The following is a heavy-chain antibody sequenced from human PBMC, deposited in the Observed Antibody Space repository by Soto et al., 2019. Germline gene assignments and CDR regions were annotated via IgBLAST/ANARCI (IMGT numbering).Heavy chain of an antibody. CDR3: ATGMGASHGHFDN. D-gene: IGHD3-10*01. CDR1: VFPFGANA. V-gene: IGHV3-23*01. J-gene: IGHJ4*02. Sequence: PGGSLRLSCVVSVFPFGANAMSWVRHAPGKGLEWGSGLSNTGRRTSYADSVKGRLNISRDNSENTVYLQMNSLRVEDTAVYYCATGMGASHGHFDNWGQGTLVTVSS. CDR2: LSNTGRRT.